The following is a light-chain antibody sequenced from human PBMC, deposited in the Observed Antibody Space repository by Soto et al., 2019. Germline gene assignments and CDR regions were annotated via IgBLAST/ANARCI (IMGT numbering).Light chain of an antibody. CDR2: DVS. CDR3: CSYAGSYTNYV. Sequence: QSALTQPRSVSGSPGQSVTISCTGTTSDVGGYNYVSWYQQHPGKAPKLMIYDVSKRPSGVPDRFSGSKSGNTASLTISGLQTEDEADYYCCSYAGSYTNYVFGGGTKVTVL. V-gene: IGLV2-11*01. J-gene: IGLJ1*01. CDR1: TSDVGGYNY.